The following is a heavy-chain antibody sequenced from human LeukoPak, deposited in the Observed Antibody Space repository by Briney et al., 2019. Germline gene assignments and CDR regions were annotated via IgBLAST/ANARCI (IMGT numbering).Heavy chain of an antibody. Sequence: GGSLRLSCTASGFTFSTYTMNWVRQAPGKGLEWVSSISSSSYYTYYADSVKGRFTISRDNSKNTLYLQMNSLRAEDTAVYYCARGSYCSGGSCYPLFDYWGQGTLVTVSS. CDR2: ISSSSYYT. CDR1: GFTFSTYT. J-gene: IGHJ4*02. CDR3: ARGSYCSGGSCYPLFDY. V-gene: IGHV3-21*04. D-gene: IGHD2-15*01.